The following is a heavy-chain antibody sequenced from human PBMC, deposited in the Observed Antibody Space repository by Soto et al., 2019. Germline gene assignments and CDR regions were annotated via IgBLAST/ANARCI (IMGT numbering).Heavy chain of an antibody. CDR3: ARGPTIAAELVWYYYYYYMDV. J-gene: IGHJ6*03. Sequence: ASVKVSCKASGYTFTSYDINWVRQATGQGLEWMGWMNPNSGNTGYAQKFQGRVTMTRNTSISTAYMELSSLRSEDTAVYYCARGPTIAAELVWYYYYYYMDVWGKGTTVTVSS. CDR2: MNPNSGNT. CDR1: GYTFTSYD. V-gene: IGHV1-8*01. D-gene: IGHD6-13*01.